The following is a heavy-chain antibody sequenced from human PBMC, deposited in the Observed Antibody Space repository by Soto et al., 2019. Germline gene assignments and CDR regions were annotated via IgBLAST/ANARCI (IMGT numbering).Heavy chain of an antibody. D-gene: IGHD3-22*01. CDR2: INHSGST. CDR3: ASTTYDSSGYPFDY. J-gene: IGHJ4*02. V-gene: IGHV4-34*01. Sequence: SETLSLTCAVYGGSFSGYYWSWIRQPPGKGLEWVGEINHSGSTNYNPSLKSRVTISVDKSKNQFSLKLSSVTAADTAVYYCASTTYDSSGYPFDYWGQGTLVTVSS. CDR1: GGSFSGYY.